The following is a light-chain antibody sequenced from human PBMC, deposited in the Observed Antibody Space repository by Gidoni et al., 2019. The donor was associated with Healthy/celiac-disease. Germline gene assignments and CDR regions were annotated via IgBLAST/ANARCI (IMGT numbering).Light chain of an antibody. CDR1: QSISSY. V-gene: IGKV1-39*01. J-gene: IGKJ1*01. Sequence: DIQMTQSPSSLSASVGARVTITCRASQSISSYLNWYQQKPGKAPKLLIYAASSLQSGVPSRFSGSGSGTDVTLTISSRQPEDFATDYCQQSYSTPRTFGQGTKVEIK. CDR2: AAS. CDR3: QQSYSTPRT.